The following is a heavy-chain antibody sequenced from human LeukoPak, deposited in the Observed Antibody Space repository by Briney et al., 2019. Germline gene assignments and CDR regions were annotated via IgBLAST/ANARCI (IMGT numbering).Heavy chain of an antibody. D-gene: IGHD3-22*01. V-gene: IGHV1-18*01. J-gene: IGHJ4*02. CDR2: ISLKNGDI. Sequence: ASVKVSCKASGYTFTNYGIGWVRQAPGQGLEWMGWISLKNGDINYAQKVRGRVTMTTDTSTSTAYMELRSLRSDDTAVYYCARDAHKFYDSSGYSPTVFDYWGQGTLVTVSS. CDR3: ARDAHKFYDSSGYSPTVFDY. CDR1: GYTFTNYG.